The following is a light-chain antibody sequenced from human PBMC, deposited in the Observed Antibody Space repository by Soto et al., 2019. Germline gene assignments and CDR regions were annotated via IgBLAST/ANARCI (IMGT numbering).Light chain of an antibody. Sequence: ETVMTQSPATLSVSPGERATLSCRASQRISSNLVWYQQKVGQAPRLLIHGASIRATGIPARFSGSGSGTEFTLTISSLQSEDFADYYCQQYNNWPLTFGGGTKVEIK. CDR2: GAS. CDR1: QRISSN. J-gene: IGKJ4*01. V-gene: IGKV3D-15*01. CDR3: QQYNNWPLT.